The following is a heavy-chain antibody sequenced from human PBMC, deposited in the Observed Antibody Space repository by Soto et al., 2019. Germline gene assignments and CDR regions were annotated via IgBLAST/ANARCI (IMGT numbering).Heavy chain of an antibody. CDR2: INPSGGST. CDR1: GYTFTSYY. CDR3: ARTVLEGGSGWYRGAFDI. Sequence: GASVKVSCKASGYTFTSYYMHWVRQAPGQGLEWMGIINPSGGSTSYAQKFQGRVTMTRDTSTSTVYMELSSLRSEDTAVYYCARTVLEGGSGWYRGAFDIWGQGTMVTVSS. D-gene: IGHD6-19*01. J-gene: IGHJ3*02. V-gene: IGHV1-46*01.